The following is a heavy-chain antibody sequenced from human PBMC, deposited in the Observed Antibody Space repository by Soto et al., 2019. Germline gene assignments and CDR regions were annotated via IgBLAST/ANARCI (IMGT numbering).Heavy chain of an antibody. CDR2: ISDSGRI. CDR1: GGSISTYF. Sequence: QVQLQESGPGLVKPSETLSLTCAVSGGSISTYFWNWLRQPPGKGLEWIAYISDSGRILYNPSLKSRVTLSLDAAKNRFSRRLSSVTAADTAVYYCARDRMAADATEVAFDFWGQGTMVTVSS. D-gene: IGHD6-13*01. V-gene: IGHV4-59*01. J-gene: IGHJ3*01. CDR3: ARDRMAADATEVAFDF.